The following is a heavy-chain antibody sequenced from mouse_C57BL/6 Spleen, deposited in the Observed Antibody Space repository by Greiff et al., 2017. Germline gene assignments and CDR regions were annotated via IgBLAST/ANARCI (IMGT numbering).Heavy chain of an antibody. J-gene: IGHJ2*01. CDR3: GRRDGDLDY. CDR1: GYTFTSYW. D-gene: IGHD2-13*01. CDR2: IYPGSGST. Sequence: QVQLQQPGAELVKPGASVKMSCKASGYTFTSYWITWVKQRPGQGLAWIGDIYPGSGSTNYNEKFKSKATLTVDTSSSTAYMQLSSLTAEDATVYYCGRRDGDLDYWGQGTTLTVSS. V-gene: IGHV1-55*01.